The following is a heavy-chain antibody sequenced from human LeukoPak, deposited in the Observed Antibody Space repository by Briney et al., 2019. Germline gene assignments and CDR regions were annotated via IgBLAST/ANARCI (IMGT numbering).Heavy chain of an antibody. CDR1: GGSISNYY. Sequence: PSETLSLTCTVSGGSISNYYWNWIRQPAGKGLEWIGRIYSTGDANYNPSLKSRLTLSVDTSKNQFSLKLRSVTAADTAIYYCARGYSEDAYPFYFDFWGQGTLVTVSS. CDR3: ARGYSEDAYPFYFDF. D-gene: IGHD2-21*01. J-gene: IGHJ4*02. CDR2: IYSTGDA. V-gene: IGHV4-4*07.